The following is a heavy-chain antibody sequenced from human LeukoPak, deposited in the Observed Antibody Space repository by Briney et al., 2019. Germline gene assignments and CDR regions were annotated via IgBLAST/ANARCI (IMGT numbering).Heavy chain of an antibody. D-gene: IGHD3-10*01. Sequence: SQTLSLTCTVSGGSISSGSYYWSWIRQPAGKGLEWIGRIYTSGSTNYNPSLKSRVTISVDTSKNQFSLKLSSVTAADTAVYYCARGYGPGWFAPWGQGTLVAVSS. CDR2: IYTSGST. J-gene: IGHJ5*02. V-gene: IGHV4-61*02. CDR1: GGSISSGSYY. CDR3: ARGYGPGWFAP.